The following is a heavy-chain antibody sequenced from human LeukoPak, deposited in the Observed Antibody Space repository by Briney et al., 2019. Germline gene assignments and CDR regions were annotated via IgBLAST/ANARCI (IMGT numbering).Heavy chain of an antibody. Sequence: PGRSLRLSCAASGFTLHEYCLGWVREAPMERLEGVSCINKNGGRTGYAHSVKGPFTIYSDNAKKPMYLQMQSMRAEDTAFYHCERVKGEGAHFDYWGKGTLVTVSS. J-gene: IGHJ4*02. V-gene: IGHV3-20*01. CDR3: ERVKGEGAHFDY. CDR1: GFTLHEYC. D-gene: IGHD1-26*01. CDR2: INKNGGRT.